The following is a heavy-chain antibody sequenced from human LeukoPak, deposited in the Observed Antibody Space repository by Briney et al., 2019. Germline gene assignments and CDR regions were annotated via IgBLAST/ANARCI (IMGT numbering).Heavy chain of an antibody. D-gene: IGHD4-17*01. Sequence: GGSLRLPCAASGFRFDDFAMHWVRQAPGKGLEWVSLVGGNGGATYYADSVKGRFTISRDNSKNSLYLQMNSLRTDDTALYYCVKDMGDYGDYVVHYWGQGTLVSVSS. V-gene: IGHV3-43*02. J-gene: IGHJ4*02. CDR3: VKDMGDYGDYVVHY. CDR1: GFRFDDFA. CDR2: VGGNGGAT.